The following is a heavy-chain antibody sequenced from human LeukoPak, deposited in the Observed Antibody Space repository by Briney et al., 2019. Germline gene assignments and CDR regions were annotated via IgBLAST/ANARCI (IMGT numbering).Heavy chain of an antibody. CDR1: GGTFSSYA. V-gene: IGHV1-69*13. J-gene: IGHJ4*02. D-gene: IGHD6-19*01. CDR3: ARDPVAGDFDY. Sequence: GASVKVSCTASGGTFSSYAISWVRQAPGQGLEWMGGIIPIFGTANYAQKFQGRVTITADESTSTAYMELSSLRSEDTAAYYCARDPVAGDFDYWGQGTLVTVSS. CDR2: IIPIFGTA.